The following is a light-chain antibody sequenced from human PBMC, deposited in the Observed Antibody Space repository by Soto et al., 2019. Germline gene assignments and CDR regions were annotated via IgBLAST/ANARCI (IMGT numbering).Light chain of an antibody. CDR3: CSYSGSGTFVV. CDR1: SSDVGSYNL. Sequence: QSALTQPASVSGSPGQSITISCTGTSSDVGSYNLVSWYQQHPGKAPKLMIYEGSKRPSGVSNRFSGSKSGNTASLTISGLQAEDDADDHCCSYSGSGTFVVFGGGTKLTVL. J-gene: IGLJ2*01. CDR2: EGS. V-gene: IGLV2-23*03.